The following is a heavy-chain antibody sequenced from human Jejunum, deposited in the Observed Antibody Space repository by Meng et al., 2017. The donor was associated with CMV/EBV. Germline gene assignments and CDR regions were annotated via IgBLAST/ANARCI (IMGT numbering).Heavy chain of an antibody. CDR3: VRSPSIPDAFDL. J-gene: IGHJ3*01. D-gene: IGHD2-21*01. Sequence: CVGSGLVFSNNYLHWVRQTPGRGLEWLALASYEGDSKYYAVSVRGRFTISKDNSENTVVLEMNSLGPEDTAVYYCVRSPSIPDAFDLWGQGTLVTVSS. V-gene: IGHV3-30*14. CDR2: ASYEGDSK. CDR1: GLVFSNNY.